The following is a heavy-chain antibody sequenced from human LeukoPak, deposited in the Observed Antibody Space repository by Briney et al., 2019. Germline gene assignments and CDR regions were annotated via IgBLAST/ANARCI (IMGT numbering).Heavy chain of an antibody. D-gene: IGHD3-22*01. CDR3: AGEDNSSGYRPFDI. Sequence: ASVKVCCKASGYTFTGYYMHWVRQAPGQGLEWMGRINPNNGGTNYAQKFQGRVTMTRDMSMSTAYMELSRLRSVDTAVYYCAGEDNSSGYRPFDIWGQGTMVTVPS. V-gene: IGHV1-2*06. CDR1: GYTFTGYY. J-gene: IGHJ3*02. CDR2: INPNNGGT.